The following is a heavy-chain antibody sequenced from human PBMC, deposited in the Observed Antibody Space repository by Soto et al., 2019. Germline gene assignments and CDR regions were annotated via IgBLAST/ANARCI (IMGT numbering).Heavy chain of an antibody. CDR2: ISYDGSNK. Sequence: GGSLRLSSAASGFTFSSYGMHWVRQAPGKGLEWVAVISYDGSNKYYADSVKGRFTISRDNSKNTLYLQMNSLRAEDTAVYYCAQVDYFDYWGQGTLVTVSS. V-gene: IGHV3-30*18. CDR3: AQVDYFDY. J-gene: IGHJ4*02. CDR1: GFTFSSYG.